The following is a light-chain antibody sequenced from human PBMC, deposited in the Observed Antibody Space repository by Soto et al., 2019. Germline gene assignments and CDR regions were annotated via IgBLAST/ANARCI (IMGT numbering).Light chain of an antibody. CDR3: CSYAGTYTLWV. J-gene: IGLJ3*02. V-gene: IGLV2-8*01. Sequence: QSVLTQPPSASGSPGQSVTISCTGTSSDVGGYNYVSWYQQHPGKAPKLMIYEVSQRPSGVPDRFSGSKSGNTASLTVSGLQAEDEADYYCCSYAGTYTLWVFGGGTKVTVL. CDR2: EVS. CDR1: SSDVGGYNY.